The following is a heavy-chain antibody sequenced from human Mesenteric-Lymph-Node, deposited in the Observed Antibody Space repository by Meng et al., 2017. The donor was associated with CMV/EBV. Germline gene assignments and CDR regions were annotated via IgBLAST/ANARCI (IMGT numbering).Heavy chain of an antibody. CDR2: ISSSSTTI. J-gene: IGHJ3*02. Sequence: GESLKISCAASGFTFSSYSMNWVRQAPGKGLEWVSYISSSSTTIYYADSVKGRFTISRDNAKNSLYLQMNSLRAEDTAVYYCARDGWNYIGTNAFDIWGQGTMVTVSS. CDR3: ARDGWNYIGTNAFDI. D-gene: IGHD1-7*01. CDR1: GFTFSSYS. V-gene: IGHV3-48*04.